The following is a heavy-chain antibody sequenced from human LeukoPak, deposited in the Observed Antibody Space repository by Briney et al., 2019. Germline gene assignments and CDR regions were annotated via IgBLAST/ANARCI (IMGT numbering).Heavy chain of an antibody. CDR1: GFIFSSYV. J-gene: IGHJ6*04. V-gene: IGHV3-23*01. CDR2: ISDSDDNT. CDR3: ARDCSSTSCYASYYYGMDV. Sequence: GGSLRLSCAASGFIFSSYVMNWVRQAPGKGLEWVSGISDSDDNTHYADSVKGRFTISRDNSKNTLYLQMNSLRAEDTAVYYCARDCSSTSCYASYYYGMDVWGKGTTVTVSS. D-gene: IGHD2-2*01.